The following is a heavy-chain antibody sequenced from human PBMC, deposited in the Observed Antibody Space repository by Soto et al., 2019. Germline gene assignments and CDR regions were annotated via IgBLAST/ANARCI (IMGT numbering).Heavy chain of an antibody. CDR2: INPSDGNR. Sequence: ASVKVSCKASGYTFNRYGISWMLQAPGQGLEWMGWINPSDGNRNFAQKFEDRVTMTTATSTNTVFLELRSLKSDDTAIYYCARDRLRGYDSSGFYSWGQGTMVTVSS. V-gene: IGHV1-18*01. CDR3: ARDRLRGYDSSGFYS. CDR1: GYTFNRYG. J-gene: IGHJ4*02. D-gene: IGHD3-22*01.